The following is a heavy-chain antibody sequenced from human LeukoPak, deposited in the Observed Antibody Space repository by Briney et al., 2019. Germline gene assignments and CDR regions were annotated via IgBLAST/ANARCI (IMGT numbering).Heavy chain of an antibody. V-gene: IGHV4-4*02. J-gene: IGHJ5*02. CDR1: GGSISSSNW. Sequence: NPSETLSLTCAVSGGSISSSNWWSWVRQPPGKGLEWIGEVDHSGSTNYNPALKSRVTISVDKSKNQFSLRLSSVTAADTAVYYCARVHKYGSSISCYRFDPWGQGTLVTVSS. CDR3: ARVHKYGSSISCYRFDP. D-gene: IGHD2-2*01. CDR2: VDHSGST.